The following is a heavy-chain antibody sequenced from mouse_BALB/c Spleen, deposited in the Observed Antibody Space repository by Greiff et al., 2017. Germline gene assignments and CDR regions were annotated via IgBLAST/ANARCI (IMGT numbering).Heavy chain of an antibody. D-gene: IGHD2-10*02. CDR1: GFTFSSYT. V-gene: IGHV5-6-4*01. J-gene: IGHJ2*01. CDR2: ISSGGSYT. Sequence: EVKLMESGGGLVKPGGSLKLSCAASGFTFSSYTMSWVRQTPEKRLEWVATISSGGSYTYYPDSVKGRFTISRDNAKNTLYLQMSSLKSEDTAMYYCTRSRYGNYVYDYWGQGTTLTVSS. CDR3: TRSRYGNYVYDY.